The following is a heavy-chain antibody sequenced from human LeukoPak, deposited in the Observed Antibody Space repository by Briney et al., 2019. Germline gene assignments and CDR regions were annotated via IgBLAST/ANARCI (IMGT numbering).Heavy chain of an antibody. CDR1: GGSTSSSNW. V-gene: IGHV4-4*02. D-gene: IGHD2-15*01. J-gene: IGHJ4*02. Sequence: SETLSLTCAVSGGSTSSSNWWSWVRQPPGKGLEWIGEIYHSGSTNYNPSLKSRVTISVDKSKNQFSLKLSSVTAADTAVYYCAREGPRRTNVVVVAATRLGNWGQGTLVTVSS. CDR3: AREGPRRTNVVVVAATRLGN. CDR2: IYHSGST.